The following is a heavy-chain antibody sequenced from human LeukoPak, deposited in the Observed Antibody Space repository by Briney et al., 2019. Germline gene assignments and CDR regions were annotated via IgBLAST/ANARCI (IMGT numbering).Heavy chain of an antibody. CDR2: ITGSGGYT. V-gene: IGHV3-23*01. Sequence: LSCAASGXTFSXXXXXWVXXXXXXXXXXISSITGSGGYTEDADSVKGRFTISRDNSKNTVYLQMNSLRAEDTAIYYCATKIPGXNXFDSWGQGXXXXVSS. CDR1: GXTFSXXX. CDR3: ATKIPGXNXFDS. J-gene: IGHJ4*02.